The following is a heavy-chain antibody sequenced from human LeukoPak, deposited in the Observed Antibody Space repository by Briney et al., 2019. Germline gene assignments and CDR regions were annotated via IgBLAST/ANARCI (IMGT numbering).Heavy chain of an antibody. CDR3: ARSTLGDNPSDY. J-gene: IGHJ4*02. V-gene: IGHV3-21*01. Sequence: GGSLRLSCAASGFTFSSYSMNWVRQAPGKGLEWVSSISSSSNYIYYADSVTGRFTISRDDAKNSLFLQMNSLRAEDTAVYYCARSTLGDNPSDYWGQGTLVTVSS. D-gene: IGHD1-14*01. CDR1: GFTFSSYS. CDR2: ISSSSNYI.